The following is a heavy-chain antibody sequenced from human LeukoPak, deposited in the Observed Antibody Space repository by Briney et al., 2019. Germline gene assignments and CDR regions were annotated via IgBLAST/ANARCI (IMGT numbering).Heavy chain of an antibody. CDR3: ARDLGGYDSYFDY. Sequence: ASVKVSCKASGYTFTGYYMHWVRQAPGQGLEWMGWINPNSGGTNYAQKFQGRVTMTRDTSISTAYMELSRLRSDDTAVYYCARDLGGYDSYFDYWGQGTPVTVFS. D-gene: IGHD5-12*01. CDR2: INPNSGGT. CDR1: GYTFTGYY. V-gene: IGHV1-2*02. J-gene: IGHJ4*02.